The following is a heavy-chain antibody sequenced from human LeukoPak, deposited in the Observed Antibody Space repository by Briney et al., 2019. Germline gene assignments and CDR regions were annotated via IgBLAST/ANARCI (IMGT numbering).Heavy chain of an antibody. J-gene: IGHJ6*03. Sequence: SVKVSCKASGGTFSSYAISWVRQAPGQGLEWMGGIIPIFGTANYARTFQGRVAITTDESTKTAYLELSSLISEDTAVYYCARASIFGVVFYYMDVWGNGTSVTVSS. V-gene: IGHV1-69*05. CDR3: ARASIFGVVFYYMDV. CDR2: IIPIFGTA. D-gene: IGHD3-3*01. CDR1: GGTFSSYA.